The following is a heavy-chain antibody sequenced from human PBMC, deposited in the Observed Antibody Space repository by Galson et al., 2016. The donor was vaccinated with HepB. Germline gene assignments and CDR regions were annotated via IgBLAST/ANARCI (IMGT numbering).Heavy chain of an antibody. V-gene: IGHV4-39*01. CDR3: ARQDRGGLVNF. D-gene: IGHD2-15*01. Sequence: SETLSLTCTVSGGSISSSSYFWAWIRQPPGKGLEWIGSIYYSGTSHYNPSLQSRVSISVDTSKNQFSLRLTSVSAADTAMYSSARQDRGGLVNFWGQGTMVTVSS. J-gene: IGHJ3*01. CDR1: GGSISSSSYF. CDR2: IYYSGTS.